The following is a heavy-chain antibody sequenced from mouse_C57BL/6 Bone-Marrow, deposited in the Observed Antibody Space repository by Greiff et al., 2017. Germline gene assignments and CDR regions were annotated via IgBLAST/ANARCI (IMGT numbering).Heavy chain of an antibody. D-gene: IGHD1-1*01. CDR3: ARGLRVAV. CDR2: IYPGDGDT. Sequence: QVQLQQSGPELVKPGASVKISCKASGYAFSSSWMNWVKQRPGKGLEWIGRIYPGDGDTNYNGKFKGKATLTADKSSSTAYMQLSSLTSEDSAVYFCARGLRVAVWGTGTLVTVSA. J-gene: IGHJ3*01. V-gene: IGHV1-82*01. CDR1: GYAFSSSW.